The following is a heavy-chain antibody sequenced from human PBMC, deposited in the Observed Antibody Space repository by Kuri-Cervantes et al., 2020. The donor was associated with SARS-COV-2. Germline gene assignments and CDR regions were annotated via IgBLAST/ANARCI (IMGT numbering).Heavy chain of an antibody. Sequence: ASVKVSCKASGYTFTSYYMRWVRQAPGQGLEWMGIINPSGGSTSYAQKFQGRVTMTTDTSTSTAYMELRSLRSDDTAVYYCARVLGSSTSCYWDWGQGTLVTVSS. V-gene: IGHV1-46*01. CDR2: INPSGGST. D-gene: IGHD2-2*01. CDR1: GYTFTSYY. J-gene: IGHJ4*02. CDR3: ARVLGSSTSCYWD.